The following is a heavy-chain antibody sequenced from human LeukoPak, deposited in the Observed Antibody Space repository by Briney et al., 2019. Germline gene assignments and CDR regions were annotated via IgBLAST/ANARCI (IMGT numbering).Heavy chain of an antibody. J-gene: IGHJ5*02. CDR2: IYYSGST. Sequence: SETLSLTCTVSGGSISSYYWSWIRQPPGKGLEWIGYIYYSGSTNYNPSLKSRVTISVDTSKNQFSLKLSSVTAADTAVYYCARGILRRGFDPWGQGTLVTVSS. CDR3: ARGILRRGFDP. V-gene: IGHV4-59*01. D-gene: IGHD4-17*01. CDR1: GGSISSYY.